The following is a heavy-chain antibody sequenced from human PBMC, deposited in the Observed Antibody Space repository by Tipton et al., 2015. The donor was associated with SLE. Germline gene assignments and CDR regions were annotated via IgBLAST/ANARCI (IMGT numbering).Heavy chain of an antibody. CDR1: GFTFSSYS. Sequence: SLRLSCAASGFTFSSYSMNWVRQAPGKGLKWVSSISSSSSYIYYADSVKGRFTISRDNAKNSLYLQMNSLRAEDTAVYYCARDRGSSSLDAFDIWGQGTMVTVSS. J-gene: IGHJ3*02. D-gene: IGHD6-13*01. CDR2: ISSSSSYI. V-gene: IGHV3-21*03. CDR3: ARDRGSSSLDAFDI.